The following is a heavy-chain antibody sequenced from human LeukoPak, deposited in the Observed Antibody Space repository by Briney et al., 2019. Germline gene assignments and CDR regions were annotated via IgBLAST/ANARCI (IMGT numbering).Heavy chain of an antibody. Sequence: GGSLRLSCAASGFTFSSYSMNWVRQAPGKGLEWVSYISSSGSTIYYADSVKGRFTISRDNAKNSLYLQMNSLRAEDTAVYYCARDLHSSSWFDYWGQGTLVTVSS. J-gene: IGHJ4*02. D-gene: IGHD6-13*01. CDR3: ARDLHSSSWFDY. V-gene: IGHV3-48*04. CDR2: ISSSGSTI. CDR1: GFTFSSYS.